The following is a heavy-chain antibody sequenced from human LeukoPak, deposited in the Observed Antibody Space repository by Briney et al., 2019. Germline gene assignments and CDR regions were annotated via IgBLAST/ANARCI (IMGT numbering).Heavy chain of an antibody. CDR2: IKQDGSEK. J-gene: IGHJ4*02. CDR3: ATYYGSGSYNNKLIDY. V-gene: IGHV3-7*01. D-gene: IGHD3-10*01. CDR1: GFTFTGYW. Sequence: PGGSLRLSCAASGFTFTGYWMSWVRQAPGKGLEWVANIKQDGSEKYYVDSVKGRFTIFRDNAKNSLYLQMNSLRAEDTAVYYCATYYGSGSYNNKLIDYWGQGTLVTVSS.